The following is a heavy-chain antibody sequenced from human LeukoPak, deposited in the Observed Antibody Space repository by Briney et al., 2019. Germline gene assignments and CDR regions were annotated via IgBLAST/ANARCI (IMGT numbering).Heavy chain of an antibody. Sequence: GASVKVSCKASGYTFTSYGISWVRQAPGQGLEWMGWISAYNGNTNYAQKFQGRVTMTRDTSISTAYMELSGLRSDDTAVYYCARSSVAGFRPTDRFDPWGQGTLVTVSS. V-gene: IGHV1-18*01. J-gene: IGHJ5*02. CDR1: GYTFTSYG. D-gene: IGHD6-19*01. CDR3: ARSSVAGFRPTDRFDP. CDR2: ISAYNGNT.